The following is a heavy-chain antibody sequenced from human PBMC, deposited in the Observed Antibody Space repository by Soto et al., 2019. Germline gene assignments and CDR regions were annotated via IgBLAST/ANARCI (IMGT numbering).Heavy chain of an antibody. V-gene: IGHV2-5*02. CDR1: GFSLSTSGVG. Sequence: QITLKESGPTLVKPTQTLTLTCTFSGFSLSTSGVGVGWIRQPPGKALEWLAVIYWDGDKRYSPSLKSRLTXXKXXSKNQVVLIMTNMDPVDTATYYCAHKNYGDYPTDYWGQGTLVTVSS. D-gene: IGHD4-17*01. CDR3: AHKNYGDYPTDY. CDR2: IYWDGDK. J-gene: IGHJ4*02.